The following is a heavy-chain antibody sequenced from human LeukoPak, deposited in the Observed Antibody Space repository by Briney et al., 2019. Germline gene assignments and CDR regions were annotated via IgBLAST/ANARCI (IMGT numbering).Heavy chain of an antibody. J-gene: IGHJ3*02. V-gene: IGHV4-39*01. Sequence: SETLSLTCTVSGVSISSSNSYWGWIRQPPGKGLEWIGSIYHSGSTSYNPSLKSRLTISVDTSKNQFSLKLSSVTAADTAVYYCARQDYDILTGYYIDAFDIWGQGTMVTVSS. CDR3: ARQDYDILTGYYIDAFDI. D-gene: IGHD3-9*01. CDR1: GVSISSSNSY. CDR2: IYHSGST.